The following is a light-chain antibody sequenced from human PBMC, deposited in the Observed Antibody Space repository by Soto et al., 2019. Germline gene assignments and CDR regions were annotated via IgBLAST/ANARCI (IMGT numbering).Light chain of an antibody. CDR2: GAS. J-gene: IGKJ1*01. CDR3: QQYLSTRT. Sequence: DVRMTQSPSTLSASVGDRVTITCRAGQSFRAWLVWYQQKPGKAPNLLIYGASILESGVPSRFSGSGYGTEFTLTISSLQPDDSGTYYCQQYLSTRTVGQGTKVDIK. CDR1: QSFRAW. V-gene: IGKV1-5*03.